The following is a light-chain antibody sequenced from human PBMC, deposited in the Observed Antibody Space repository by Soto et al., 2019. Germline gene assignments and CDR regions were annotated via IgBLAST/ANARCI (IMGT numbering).Light chain of an antibody. CDR1: QSISSY. Sequence: IPMTQSPSSLSASVGDRVTITCRASQSISSYLNWYHQKTGKAPKLLIYDVSTLHSDVPSRFTGGGSGTEFTLIVSSLQPDDFAKYYCQQYHAYPYTFGQGTKV. V-gene: IGKV1-39*01. CDR3: QQYHAYPYT. J-gene: IGKJ2*01. CDR2: DVS.